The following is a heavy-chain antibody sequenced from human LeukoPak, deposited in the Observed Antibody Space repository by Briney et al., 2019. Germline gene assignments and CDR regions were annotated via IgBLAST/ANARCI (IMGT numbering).Heavy chain of an antibody. D-gene: IGHD1-1*01. J-gene: IGHJ4*02. CDR3: ARVWNDSFDY. CDR2: IYYSGST. V-gene: IGHV4-59*11. Sequence: PSETLSLTCTVSGGSISSHYWSWIRQPPGEGLEWIGYIYYSGSTNYNPSLKSRVTISVDTSKNQFSLKLSSVTAADTAVYYCARVWNDSFDYWGQGTLVTVSS. CDR1: GGSISSHY.